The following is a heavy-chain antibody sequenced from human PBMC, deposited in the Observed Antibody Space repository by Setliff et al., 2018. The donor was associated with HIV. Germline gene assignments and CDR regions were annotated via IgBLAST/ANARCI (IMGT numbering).Heavy chain of an antibody. CDR3: ARDPLNGDLAFDI. J-gene: IGHJ3*02. V-gene: IGHV3-74*01. D-gene: IGHD7-27*01. Sequence: PGGSLRLSCAASGFTFDDYAMHWVRQGPGKGLVWVSRINSDGTTTNYADSVKGRFTISRDNAKNTVYLQMNSLRAEDTAVYYCARDPLNGDLAFDIWGPGTKVTVSS. CDR1: GFTFDDYA. CDR2: INSDGTTT.